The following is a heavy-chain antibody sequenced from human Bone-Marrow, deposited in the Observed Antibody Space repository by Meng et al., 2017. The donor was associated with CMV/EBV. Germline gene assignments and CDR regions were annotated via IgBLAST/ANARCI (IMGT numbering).Heavy chain of an antibody. V-gene: IGHV1-8*01. D-gene: IGHD1-7*01. CDR1: GYTFTSYD. CDR2: MNPNSGNT. CDR3: AREGVTGTTVDHYYGMDV. J-gene: IGHJ6*02. Sequence: ASVKVSCKASGYTFTSYDINWVRQATGQGLEWMGWMNPNSGNTGYAQKFQGRVTITADKSTSTAYMELSSLRSEDTAVYYCAREGVTGTTVDHYYGMDVWGQGTTVTVSS.